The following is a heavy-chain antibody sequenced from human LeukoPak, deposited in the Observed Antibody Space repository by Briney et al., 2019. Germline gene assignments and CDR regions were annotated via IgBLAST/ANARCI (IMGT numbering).Heavy chain of an antibody. Sequence: GGSLRLSCAASGFTFSSYSMNWVRQAPGKGLVWVSGINHDGTSTYYADSVKGRFTISRDNAKNTVYLQMNGLRAEDTTVYYCATVSEYWGQGTLVTVSS. CDR2: INHDGTST. CDR1: GFTFSSYS. CDR3: ATVSEY. V-gene: IGHV3-74*01. J-gene: IGHJ4*02.